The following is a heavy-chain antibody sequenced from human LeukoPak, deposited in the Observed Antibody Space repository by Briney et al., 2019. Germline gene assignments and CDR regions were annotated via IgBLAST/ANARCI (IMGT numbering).Heavy chain of an antibody. J-gene: IGHJ6*03. CDR3: ASGPGIAAAGQVYYYYYYMDV. D-gene: IGHD6-13*01. CDR1: GGTFSSYA. V-gene: IGHV1-69*13. CDR2: IIPIFGTA. Sequence: ASVKVSCKASGGTFSSYAISWVRQAPGQGLEWMGGIIPIFGTANYAQKFQGRVTITADESTSTAYMELSSLRSEDTAVYYCASGPGIAAAGQVYYYYYYMDVWGKGTTVTVSS.